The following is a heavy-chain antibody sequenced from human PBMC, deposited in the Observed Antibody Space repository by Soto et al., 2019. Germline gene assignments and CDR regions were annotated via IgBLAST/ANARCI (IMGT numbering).Heavy chain of an antibody. V-gene: IGHV1-18*01. CDR1: GDTFTNFG. D-gene: IGHD3-10*01. Sequence: RASVKVSCKTSGDTFTNFGLSWVRQAPGQGLEWMGWIATYNSNRNYAQKFQGRLTLTTDTSTSTAYMELKSLGYDDTAVYYCARVPRGVVNWFDPWGQGTLVTVSS. J-gene: IGHJ5*02. CDR3: ARVPRGVVNWFDP. CDR2: IATYNSNR.